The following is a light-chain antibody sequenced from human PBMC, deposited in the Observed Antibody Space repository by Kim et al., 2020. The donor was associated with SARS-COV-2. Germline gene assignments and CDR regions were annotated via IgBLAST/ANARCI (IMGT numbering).Light chain of an antibody. V-gene: IGLV3-19*01. CDR3: NSRDSSGNHV. CDR2: VKN. J-gene: IGLJ1*01. CDR1: ILRTYY. Sequence: SSELTQDPAVSVALGQTVRITCPGNILRTYYASWYQQKPGQAPVLVIYVKNNRPSGIPDRFSGSSSGNTASLTITGAQAEDEADYHCNSRDSSGNHVFGTGTKVTVL.